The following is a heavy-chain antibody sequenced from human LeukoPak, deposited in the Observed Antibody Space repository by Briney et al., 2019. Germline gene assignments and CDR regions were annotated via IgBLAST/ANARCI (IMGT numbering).Heavy chain of an antibody. CDR2: ISGSGDSK. D-gene: IGHD4-11*01. Sequence: GGSLRLSCAASGFTFSDYYMSRIRQAPGRGLEWVSFISGSGDSKFYADSVKGRFTISRDNAKNSFFLQMNSLRAEDTAVYYCARRTYSNYFFDYWGQGTLVTVSS. CDR3: ARRTYSNYFFDY. V-gene: IGHV3-11*01. J-gene: IGHJ4*02. CDR1: GFTFSDYY.